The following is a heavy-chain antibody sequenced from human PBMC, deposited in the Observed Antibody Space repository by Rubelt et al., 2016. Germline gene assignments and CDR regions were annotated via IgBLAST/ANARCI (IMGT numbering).Heavy chain of an antibody. J-gene: IGHJ4*02. Sequence: QVQLVQSGAEVKKPGSSVKVSCKASGGTFSSYAISWVRQAPGQGLEWMGRIIPILGIANYAQKFQGRVTITADKSTRTAYMELSSLRSEDTAVYYCATTIAIRPYYFDYWGQGTLVTVSS. CDR2: IIPILGIA. CDR3: ATTIAIRPYYFDY. D-gene: IGHD6-6*01. CDR1: GGTFSSYA. V-gene: IGHV1-69*04.